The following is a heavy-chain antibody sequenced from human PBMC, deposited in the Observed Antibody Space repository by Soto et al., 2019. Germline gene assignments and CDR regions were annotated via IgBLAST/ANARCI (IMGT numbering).Heavy chain of an antibody. J-gene: IGHJ6*03. CDR3: ARGSMVRGVITYYYYMDV. CDR1: GFTFSSYW. Sequence: GGSLRLSCAASGFTFSSYWMSWVRQAPGKGLEWVANIKQDGSGKYYVDSVKGRFTISRDNAKNSLYLQMNSLIAEDTAVYYCARGSMVRGVITYYYYMDVWGKGTTVTVSS. D-gene: IGHD3-10*01. CDR2: IKQDGSGK. V-gene: IGHV3-7*01.